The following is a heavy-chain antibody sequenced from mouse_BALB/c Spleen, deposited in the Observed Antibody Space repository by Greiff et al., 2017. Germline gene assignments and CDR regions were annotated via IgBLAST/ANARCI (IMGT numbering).Heavy chain of an antibody. J-gene: IGHJ2*01. CDR3: ARHRGLLDY. Sequence: EVKVVESGGGLVKPGGSLKLSCAASGFAFSSYDMSWVRQTPEKRLEWVAYISSGGGSTYYPDTVKGRFTISRDNAKNTLYLQMSSLKSEDTAMYYCARHRGLLDYWGQGTTLTVSS. D-gene: IGHD2-2*01. CDR1: GFAFSSYD. V-gene: IGHV5-12-1*01. CDR2: ISSGGGST.